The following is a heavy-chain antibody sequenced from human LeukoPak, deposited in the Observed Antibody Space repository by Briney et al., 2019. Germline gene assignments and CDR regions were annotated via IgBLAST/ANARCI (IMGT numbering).Heavy chain of an antibody. CDR2: INPNSGGT. D-gene: IGHD3-3*01. J-gene: IGHJ4*02. Sequence: GASVKVSCKASGYTFSGYYMHWVRQAPGQRLEWMGWINPNSGGTNYAQKFQGRVTMTRDTSISTAYMELSRLRSDDTAVYYCAMCLSGYYLGFDYWGQGTLVTVSS. CDR1: GYTFSGYY. CDR3: AMCLSGYYLGFDY. V-gene: IGHV1-2*02.